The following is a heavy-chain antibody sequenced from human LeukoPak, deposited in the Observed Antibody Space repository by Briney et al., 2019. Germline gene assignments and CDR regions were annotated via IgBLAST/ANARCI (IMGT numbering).Heavy chain of an antibody. V-gene: IGHV3-7*01. CDR1: GFTFSSYW. J-gene: IGHJ4*02. D-gene: IGHD3-9*01. CDR3: ARGYGRILTGYYDY. Sequence: GGSLRLSCAASGFTFSSYWMSWVRQAPGKGLEWVANIKQDGSEKYYVDSVKGRFTISRDNAKNSLYLQMNSLRAEDTAVYYCARGYGRILTGYYDYWGQGTLVTVSS. CDR2: IKQDGSEK.